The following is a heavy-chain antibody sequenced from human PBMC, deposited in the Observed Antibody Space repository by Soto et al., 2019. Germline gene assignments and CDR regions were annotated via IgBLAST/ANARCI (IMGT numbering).Heavy chain of an antibody. CDR1: GGTFSSYT. J-gene: IGHJ4*02. V-gene: IGHV1-69*02. CDR2: IIPILGIA. D-gene: IGHD4-17*01. CDR3: ARGLAVTTLDY. Sequence: QVQLVQSGAEVKKPGSSVKVSCKASGGTFSSYTISWVRQAPGQGLEWMGRIIPILGIANYAQKFQGRVTMTADKSTRTAYMELSSLRSEDTAVYYCARGLAVTTLDYWGQGTLVTVSS.